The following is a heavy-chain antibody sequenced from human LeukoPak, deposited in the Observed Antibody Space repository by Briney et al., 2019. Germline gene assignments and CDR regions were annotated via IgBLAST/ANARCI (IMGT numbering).Heavy chain of an antibody. CDR2: TSAYNGNT. CDR1: GYTFTSYA. J-gene: IGHJ2*01. Sequence: GASVKVSCKASGYTFTSYAISWVRQAPGQGLEWMGRTSAYNGNTNYAQNLQGRVTMTTDTSTSTAYTELRSLRSDDTAMYYCARDLPLDYYDIRELVPYWYFDLWGRGTLVTVSS. CDR3: ARDLPLDYYDIRELVPYWYFDL. V-gene: IGHV1-18*01. D-gene: IGHD3-22*01.